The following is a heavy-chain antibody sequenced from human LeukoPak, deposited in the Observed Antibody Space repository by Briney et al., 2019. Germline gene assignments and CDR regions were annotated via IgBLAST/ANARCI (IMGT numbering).Heavy chain of an antibody. Sequence: SETLSLTCTVSGYSISSGYYWGWIRQPPGKGLEWIGSIYHSGSTYYNPSLRSRVTISVDTSKNQFSLKLSSVTAADTAVYYCARDPAGPGDWYFDLWGRGTLVTVSS. CDR3: ARDPAGPGDWYFDL. V-gene: IGHV4-38-2*02. CDR1: GYSISSGYY. J-gene: IGHJ2*01. CDR2: IYHSGST.